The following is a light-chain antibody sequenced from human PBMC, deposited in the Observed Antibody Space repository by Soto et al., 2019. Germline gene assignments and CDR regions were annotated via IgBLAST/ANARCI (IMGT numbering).Light chain of an antibody. J-gene: IGKJ5*01. CDR3: QQLNSYPIT. Sequence: DVQMTQSPSSLSALVGDRVTITCRASQSVSRYLNWYQHKPGKAPKLLINAASNLRSGVPSRFSGSGSGTDFTLTISSLQPEDFATYYCQQLNSYPITFGQGTRLEIK. V-gene: IGKV1-9*01. CDR2: AAS. CDR1: QSVSRY.